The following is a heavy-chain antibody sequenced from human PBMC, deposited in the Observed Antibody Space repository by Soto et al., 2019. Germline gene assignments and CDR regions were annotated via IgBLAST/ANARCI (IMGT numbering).Heavy chain of an antibody. CDR2: IYYSGST. V-gene: IGHV4-31*03. CDR3: ARHDVRRGYSYGALDY. CDR1: GGSISSGGYY. D-gene: IGHD5-18*01. Sequence: SETLSLTCTVSGGSISSGGYYWSWIRQHPGKGLEWIGYIYYSGSTYYNPSLKSRVTISVDTSKNQFSLKLSSVTAADTAMYYCARHDVRRGYSYGALDYWGQGTLVTVSS. J-gene: IGHJ4*02.